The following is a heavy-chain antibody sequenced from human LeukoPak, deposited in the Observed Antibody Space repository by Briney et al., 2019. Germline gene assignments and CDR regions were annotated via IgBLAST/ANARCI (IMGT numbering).Heavy chain of an antibody. D-gene: IGHD1-26*01. CDR3: AKSGGYGLIDY. CDR1: GGSISSSSYY. Sequence: SETLSLTCTVSGGSISSSSYYWGWIRQPPGKGLEWIGSIYHSGSTYYNPSLKSRVTISVDTSKNQFSLRLSSVTAADTAMYYCAKSGGYGLIDYWGQGTLVTVSS. V-gene: IGHV4-39*01. CDR2: IYHSGST. J-gene: IGHJ4*02.